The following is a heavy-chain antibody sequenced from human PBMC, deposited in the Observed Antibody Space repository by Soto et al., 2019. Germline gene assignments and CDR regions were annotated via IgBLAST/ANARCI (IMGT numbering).Heavy chain of an antibody. Sequence: EVQLLESGGGLVQPGGSLRLSCAASGFTFSSYAMSWVRQAPGKGLEWVSAISGSGGSTYYADSVKGRFTISRDNSKNTLYLQMNSLRAEDTAVYYCAKDRFITICGVVSRIDYWGQGTLVTVSS. CDR1: GFTFSSYA. CDR3: AKDRFITICGVVSRIDY. D-gene: IGHD3-3*01. V-gene: IGHV3-23*01. CDR2: ISGSGGST. J-gene: IGHJ4*02.